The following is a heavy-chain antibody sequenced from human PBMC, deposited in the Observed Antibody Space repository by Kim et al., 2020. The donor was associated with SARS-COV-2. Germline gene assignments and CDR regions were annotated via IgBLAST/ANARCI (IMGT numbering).Heavy chain of an antibody. CDR1: GFSFSGYC. D-gene: IGHD2-15*01. CDR3: ARRYCSGGTCVLNS. Sequence: GGSLRLSCAASGFSFSGYCMNWVRQAPGKGLEWVSYFSSSGTIYYADSVKGRFTISRDNAKNSLYLQMNSLRDEDTAMYYCARRYCSGGTCVLNSWGQGTLVAVSS. CDR2: FSSSGTI. V-gene: IGHV3-48*02. J-gene: IGHJ4*02.